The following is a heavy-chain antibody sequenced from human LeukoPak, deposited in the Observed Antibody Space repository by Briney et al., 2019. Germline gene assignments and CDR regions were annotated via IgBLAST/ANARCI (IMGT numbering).Heavy chain of an antibody. D-gene: IGHD3-3*01. V-gene: IGHV4-31*03. Sequence: LQTLSLTCTVSGGSLSSGGYYWSWIRQHPGTGLEWIGYIYYSGSTYYNPSLKSRVTISVDTSKNQFSLKLSSVTAADTAVYYCARTESYDFWSGYEYYFDYWGQGTLVTVSS. CDR3: ARTESYDFWSGYEYYFDY. CDR2: IYYSGST. J-gene: IGHJ4*02. CDR1: GGSLSSGGYY.